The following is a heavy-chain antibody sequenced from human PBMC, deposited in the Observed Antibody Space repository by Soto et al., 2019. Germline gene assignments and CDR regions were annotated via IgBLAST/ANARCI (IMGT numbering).Heavy chain of an antibody. J-gene: IGHJ4*02. CDR3: ANFNYGGNSRPLGIDY. V-gene: IGHV1-46*02. CDR1: GDTFNTYY. Sequence: ASVKVSCKASGDTFNTYYTHWVRRAPGQGLEWMGTVTPTGGGASYAQKFQGRVTMTRDTSTNTVYMELNSLRSEDTAVYYCANFNYGGNSRPLGIDYWGQGTQVTVSS. D-gene: IGHD4-17*01. CDR2: VTPTGGGA.